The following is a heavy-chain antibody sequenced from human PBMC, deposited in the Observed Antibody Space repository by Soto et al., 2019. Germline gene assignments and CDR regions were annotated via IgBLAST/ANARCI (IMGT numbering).Heavy chain of an antibody. Sequence: QVQLVESGGGVVQPGRSLRLSCAASGFTFSSYAMHWVRQAPGKGLEWVAVISYDGSNKYYADSVKGRFTISRDNSKNTLYLQMNSLRAEDTAVYYCARGGGSGYYAHYYYYGMDVWGQGTTVTVSS. V-gene: IGHV3-30-3*01. J-gene: IGHJ6*02. CDR1: GFTFSSYA. D-gene: IGHD3-22*01. CDR3: ARGGGSGYYAHYYYYGMDV. CDR2: ISYDGSNK.